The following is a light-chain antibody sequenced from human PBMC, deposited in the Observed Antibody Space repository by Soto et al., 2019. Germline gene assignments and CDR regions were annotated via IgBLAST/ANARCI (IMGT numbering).Light chain of an antibody. Sequence: DIQMTQSPSSLSASVGDRVTISCQASQDISIYLSWYQQKPGKAPKLLIYDASKLETGVPSRYSGSGSRTHFTFTISSPQPEDIATYYCQQFDNLPYTFGQGTKLEIK. J-gene: IGKJ2*01. V-gene: IGKV1-33*01. CDR2: DAS. CDR3: QQFDNLPYT. CDR1: QDISIY.